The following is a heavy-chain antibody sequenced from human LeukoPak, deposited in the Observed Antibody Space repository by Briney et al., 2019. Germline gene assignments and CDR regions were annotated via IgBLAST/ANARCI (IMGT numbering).Heavy chain of an antibody. D-gene: IGHD2-15*01. CDR1: GFTFSSCD. Sequence: GGSLRLSCAASGFTFSSCDMHWVRQAPGKGLEWVSGISAGGGSTYYADPVKGRFTISRDNSKNTLYLQIHGLRAEDTAVYYCARRTCTGGTCYPLDYWGQGTLVTVSS. J-gene: IGHJ4*02. CDR3: ARRTCTGGTCYPLDY. V-gene: IGHV3-23*01. CDR2: ISAGGGST.